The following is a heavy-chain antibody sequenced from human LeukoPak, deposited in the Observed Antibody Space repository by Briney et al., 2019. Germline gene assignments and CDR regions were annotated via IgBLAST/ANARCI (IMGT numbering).Heavy chain of an antibody. CDR2: INSDGSWT. Sequence: GGSLRLSCAASGTYWMHWVHQAPGKGLVWVSHINSDGSWTGYADSVKGRFTISKDNAKNTVSLQMNNLRAEDTAVYYCVTFYETYWGRGTLVTVSS. D-gene: IGHD2/OR15-2a*01. CDR1: GTYW. V-gene: IGHV3-74*01. J-gene: IGHJ4*02. CDR3: VTFYETY.